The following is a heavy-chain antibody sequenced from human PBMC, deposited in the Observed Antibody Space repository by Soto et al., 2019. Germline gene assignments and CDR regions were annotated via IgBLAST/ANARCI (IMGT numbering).Heavy chain of an antibody. D-gene: IGHD3-10*01. CDR2: IYYSGST. J-gene: IGHJ4*02. CDR3: AIVGMTGYFDY. CDR1: GGSISSSSYY. V-gene: IGHV4-39*01. Sequence: ETLSLTCTVSGGSISSSSYYWGWIRQPPGKGLEWIGSIYYSGSTYYNPSLKSRVTISVDTSKNQFSLKLSSVTAADTAVYYCAIVGMTGYFDYWGQGTLVTVSS.